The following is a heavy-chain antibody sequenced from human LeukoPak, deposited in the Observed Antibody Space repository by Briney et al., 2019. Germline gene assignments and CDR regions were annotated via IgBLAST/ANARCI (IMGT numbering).Heavy chain of an antibody. J-gene: IGHJ4*02. D-gene: IGHD2-15*01. V-gene: IGHV1-24*01. CDR3: ATAPPQVAHYLPFDY. CDR2: FDPEGGET. CDR1: GYTLTELS. Sequence: ASVRVSCKVSGYTLTELSMHWVRQAPGKGLEWMGGFDPEGGETIYAQKFQGRVTMTEDTSTDTAYMELSSLRSEDTAVYYCATAPPQVAHYLPFDYWGQGTLVTVSS.